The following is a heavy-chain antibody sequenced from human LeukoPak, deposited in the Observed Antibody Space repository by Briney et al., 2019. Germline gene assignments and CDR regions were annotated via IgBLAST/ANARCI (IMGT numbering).Heavy chain of an antibody. CDR1: GFTFSSYS. D-gene: IGHD6-19*01. CDR2: ISSSSSYI. CDR3: ARDRYRSGCRFWFDY. Sequence: GGSLRLSCAASGFTFSSYSMNWVRQAPGEGLEGVSSISSSSSYIYYADSVKGPFTTYRDTGKNYLYLQMNRPRAEDTDVYYCARDRYRSGCRFWFDYWGQGTPVTVSS. V-gene: IGHV3-21*01. J-gene: IGHJ4*02.